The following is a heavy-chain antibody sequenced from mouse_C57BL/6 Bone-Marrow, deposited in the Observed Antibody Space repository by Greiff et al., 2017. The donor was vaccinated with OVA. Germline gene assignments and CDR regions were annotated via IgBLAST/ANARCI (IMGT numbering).Heavy chain of an antibody. J-gene: IGHJ3*01. D-gene: IGHD2-4*01. CDR2: IWSGGST. Sequence: QVQLKESGPGLVQPSQSLSITCTVSGFSLTSYGVHWVRQPPGKGLEWLGVIWSGGSTDYNAAFISRLSISKDNSKSQVFFKMNSLQADDTAIYYGAKNNYDYDGAWFAYWGQGTLVTVSA. V-gene: IGHV2-4*01. CDR3: AKNNYDYDGAWFAY. CDR1: GFSLTSYG.